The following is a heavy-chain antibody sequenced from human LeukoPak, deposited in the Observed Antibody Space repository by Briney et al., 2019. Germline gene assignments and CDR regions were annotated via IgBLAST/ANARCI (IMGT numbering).Heavy chain of an antibody. V-gene: IGHV4-34*01. CDR3: ARRGTMVRGWWFDP. D-gene: IGHD3-10*01. CDR1: GGSFSGYY. Sequence: SETLSLTCAVYGGSFSGYYWSWIRQPPGKGLEWIGEINHSGSTNYNPSLKSRVTISVDTSKNQFYLKLSSVTAADTAVYYCARRGTMVRGWWFDPWGQGTLVTVSS. CDR2: INHSGST. J-gene: IGHJ5*02.